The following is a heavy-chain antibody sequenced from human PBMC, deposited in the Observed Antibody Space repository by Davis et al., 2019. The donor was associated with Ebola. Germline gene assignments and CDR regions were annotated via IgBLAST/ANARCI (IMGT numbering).Heavy chain of an antibody. J-gene: IGHJ6*02. Sequence: ASVKVSCKASGYTFTGYYMHWVRQAPGQGLEWMGWISAYNGSTNYAQKLQGRVTMTTDTSTSTAYMELRSLRSDDTAVYYCARDRPKGVYSSSWTYYYYYGMDVWGQGTTVTVSS. V-gene: IGHV1-18*04. CDR1: GYTFTGYY. CDR3: ARDRPKGVYSSSWTYYYYYGMDV. CDR2: ISAYNGST. D-gene: IGHD6-13*01.